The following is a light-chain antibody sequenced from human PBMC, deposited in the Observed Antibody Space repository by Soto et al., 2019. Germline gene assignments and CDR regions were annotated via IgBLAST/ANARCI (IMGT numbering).Light chain of an antibody. Sequence: QSVLALPRSVSGSPGQSVTISCTGTSSDVGGYNYVSWYQQHPGKAPKLMIYDVSKRPSGVPDRFSGSKSGNTASLTISGLQAEDEADYYCCSYAGRRYVLGTGTKVTVL. CDR2: DVS. CDR1: SSDVGGYNY. V-gene: IGLV2-11*01. CDR3: CSYAGRRYV. J-gene: IGLJ1*01.